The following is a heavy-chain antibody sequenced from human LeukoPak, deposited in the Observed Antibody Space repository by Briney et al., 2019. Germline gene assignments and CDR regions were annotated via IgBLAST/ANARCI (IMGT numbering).Heavy chain of an antibody. CDR2: MYYSGST. J-gene: IGHJ5*02. V-gene: IGHV4-39*01. D-gene: IGHD5-12*01. CDR3: ARRGSGYDDXWFDP. CDR1: GGSISSSSPY. Sequence: SETLSLTCTVSGGSISSSSPYCGWIRQPPGKGLEWIGSMYYSGSTYYNPSLKSRVTISVDTSKNQFSLRLSSVTAADTAVYYCARRGSGYDDXWFDPXGQGTXVTVSX.